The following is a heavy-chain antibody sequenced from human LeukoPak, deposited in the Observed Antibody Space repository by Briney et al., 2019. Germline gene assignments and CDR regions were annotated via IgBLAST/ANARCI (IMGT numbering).Heavy chain of an antibody. CDR1: GFTVSSNY. V-gene: IGHV3-66*01. CDR2: IYSGGST. J-gene: IGHJ4*02. D-gene: IGHD2-2*01. CDR3: ARWYFSITNCYYDY. Sequence: GGSLRLSCAASGFTVSSNYMSWVRQAPGKGLEWVSVIYSGGSTYYADSVKGRFTISRDNSKNTLYLQMNSLRAEDTAVYYCARWYFSITNCYYDYWGQGTLVTVSS.